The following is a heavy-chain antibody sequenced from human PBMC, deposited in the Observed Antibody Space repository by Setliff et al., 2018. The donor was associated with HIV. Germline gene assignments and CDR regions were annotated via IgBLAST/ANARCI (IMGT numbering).Heavy chain of an antibody. J-gene: IGHJ4*01. V-gene: IGHV4-59*11. D-gene: IGHD5-12*01. Sequence: SETLSLTCTVSGGSISSHYWSWIRQPPGKGLEWIGYIYYSGSTNYNPSLNSRVTISVDTPKNQFSLKLNSVIAADTAVYYCARGLAYGGYDYFDYWGQGILVTVPQ. CDR3: ARGLAYGGYDYFDY. CDR2: IYYSGST. CDR1: GGSISSHY.